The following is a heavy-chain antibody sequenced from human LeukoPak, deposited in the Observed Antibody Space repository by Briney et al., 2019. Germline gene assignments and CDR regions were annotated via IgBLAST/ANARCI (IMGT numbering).Heavy chain of an antibody. V-gene: IGHV4-4*02. CDR3: ARDRDRGILAAGWFEP. CDR2: IYHSGRT. Sequence: SGTLSLICGVSGGSINSDHWWSWVRQSPGKGLEWIGEIYHSGRTNYSPSLKSRLTMSVDKSKNEVSLKLTSVTAADTAVYYCARDRDRGILAAGWFEPRGQGTLVTVSS. D-gene: IGHD6-13*01. J-gene: IGHJ5*02. CDR1: GGSINSDHW.